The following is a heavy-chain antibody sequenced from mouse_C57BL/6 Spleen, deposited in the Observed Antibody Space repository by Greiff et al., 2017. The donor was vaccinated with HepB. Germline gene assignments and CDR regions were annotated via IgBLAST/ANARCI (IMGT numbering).Heavy chain of an antibody. Sequence: QVQLQQPGAELVMPGASVKLSCKASGYTFTSYWMHWVKQRPGQGLEWIGEIVPSDSYTNYNQKFKGKSTLTVDKSSSTAYMQLSSLTSEDSAVYYCARFGGFDYWGQGTTLTVSS. CDR1: GYTFTSYW. J-gene: IGHJ2*01. D-gene: IGHD3-1*01. CDR3: ARFGGFDY. V-gene: IGHV1-69*01. CDR2: IVPSDSYT.